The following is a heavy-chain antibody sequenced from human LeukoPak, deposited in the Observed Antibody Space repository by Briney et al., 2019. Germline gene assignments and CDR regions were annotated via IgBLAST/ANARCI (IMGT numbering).Heavy chain of an antibody. J-gene: IGHJ5*02. V-gene: IGHV4-59*02. CDR1: GGSVTDYY. Sequence: SETLSLTCTVSGGSVTDYYWSWIRQSPGKGLEWIGYIYYTGTNYNPSLKSRVTISADTSKNQVSLRLTSLTAADTGVYYCARRQAGLRRDLWFDLWGQGTLVTVSS. D-gene: IGHD2-15*01. CDR3: ARRQAGLRRDLWFDL. CDR2: IYYTGT.